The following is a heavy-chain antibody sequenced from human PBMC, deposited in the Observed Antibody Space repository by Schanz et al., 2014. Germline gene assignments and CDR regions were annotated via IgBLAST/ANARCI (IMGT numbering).Heavy chain of an antibody. Sequence: QVHLVQSGAEVKKPGSSVKVSCKASGGTFSSDTFSWVRQAPGQGLEWMGRIIPILGIANYAQKFQGRVTITADKSTITAYMDVSSLRSEDTAVYYGGSAGAGYSSSWDFDSWGQGSLVTVSS. CDR1: GGTFSSDT. CDR3: GSAGAGYSSSWDFDS. V-gene: IGHV1-69*02. J-gene: IGHJ4*02. CDR2: IIPILGIA. D-gene: IGHD6-13*01.